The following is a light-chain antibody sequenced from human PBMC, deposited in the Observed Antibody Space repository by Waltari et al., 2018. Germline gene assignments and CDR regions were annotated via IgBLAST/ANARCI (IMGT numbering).Light chain of an antibody. V-gene: IGLV4-69*01. CDR3: QGGGHGTWV. Sequence: QLVLTQSPSASASLGASVKLTCTLRSGHSSNVVAWLQQQPEKGPRYLLKVNSDGSHSQGDVIPYGVSGTSSGAERYLTVSSRQSEVAADDYLQGGGHGTWVFGGETKLPGL. CDR2: VNSDGSH. CDR1: SGHSSNV. J-gene: IGLJ3*02.